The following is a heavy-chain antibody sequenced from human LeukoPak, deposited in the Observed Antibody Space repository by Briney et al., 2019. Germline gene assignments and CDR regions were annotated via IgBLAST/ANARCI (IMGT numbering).Heavy chain of an antibody. CDR3: ARHEDGGY. CDR2: IDPSDSYT. Sequence: RGGSLKISCKGSGYSFTKYWISWVPQMPGKGLEWMGRIDPSDSYTNYSPSFQGHVTISADKSISTAYLQWSSLKASDTAIYYCARHEDGGYWGQGTLVTVSS. V-gene: IGHV5-10-1*01. D-gene: IGHD4-23*01. CDR1: GYSFTKYW. J-gene: IGHJ4*02.